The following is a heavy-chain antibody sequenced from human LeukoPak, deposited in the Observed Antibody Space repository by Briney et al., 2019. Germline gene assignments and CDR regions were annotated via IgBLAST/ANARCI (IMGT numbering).Heavy chain of an antibody. V-gene: IGHV4-38-2*01. CDR3: ARGYTAPRRGPFDY. J-gene: IGHJ4*02. CDR2: IYHSGST. CDR1: GYSISSGYY. Sequence: PSETLSLTCAVSGYSISSGYYWGWIRQPPGKGLEWIGSIYHSGSTYYNPSLKSRVTISVDTSKNQLSLKLSSVTAADTAVYYCARGYTAPRRGPFDYWGQGTLVTVSS. D-gene: IGHD1-1*01.